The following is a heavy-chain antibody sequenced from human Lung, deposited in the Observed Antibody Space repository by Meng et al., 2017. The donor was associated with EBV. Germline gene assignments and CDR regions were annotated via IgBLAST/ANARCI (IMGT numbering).Heavy chain of an antibody. Sequence: QGHLQDSGPGLVRPSGTLFLTCTVSGGSISRTNWWSWVRQPPGKGLEWIAEISHSGDTTYNPFLKSRVTISLDKSNNQLSLKLSSVTAADTAVYYCARVYVWGTNREPFDYWGQGTLVTVSS. J-gene: IGHJ4*02. D-gene: IGHD3-16*02. CDR3: ARVYVWGTNREPFDY. V-gene: IGHV4-4*02. CDR2: ISHSGDT. CDR1: GGSISRTNW.